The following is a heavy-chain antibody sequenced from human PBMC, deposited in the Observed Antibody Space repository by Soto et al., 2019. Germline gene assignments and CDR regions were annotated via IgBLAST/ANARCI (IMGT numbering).Heavy chain of an antibody. D-gene: IGHD6-13*01. J-gene: IGHJ4*02. CDR1: GGSISSGDYY. CDR3: ANSFRRGIAAAGTVDY. Sequence: QVQLQESGPGLVKPPQTLSLTCTVSGGSISSGDYYWSWIRQPPGKGLEWIGYIYYSGSTYYNPSLKSRVTISVDTSKNQFSLKLSSVTAADTAVYYCANSFRRGIAAAGTVDYWGQGTLVTVSS. V-gene: IGHV4-30-4*01. CDR2: IYYSGST.